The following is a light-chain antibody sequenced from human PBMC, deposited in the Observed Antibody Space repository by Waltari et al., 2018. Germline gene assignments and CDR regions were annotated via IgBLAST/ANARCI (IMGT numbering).Light chain of an antibody. J-gene: IGLJ2*01. Sequence: QSALPPPRSVSGSPGQSVTISCTGTRSDVGGYNFVSWYQQHPGPAPKLIISDVTKRPAGVPDRFSGSKSGNTASLTISGLQAEDEADYYCSSYAGNYVAFGGGTKLTVL. CDR1: RSDVGGYNF. CDR3: SSYAGNYVA. CDR2: DVT. V-gene: IGLV2-11*01.